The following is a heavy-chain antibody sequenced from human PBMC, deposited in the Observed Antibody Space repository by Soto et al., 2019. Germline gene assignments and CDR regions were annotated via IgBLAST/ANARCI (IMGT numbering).Heavy chain of an antibody. CDR1: GYTFTSYG. Sequence: QVQLVQSGAKVKKPGASVKVSCKASGYTFTSYGISWVRQAPGQGLEWMGWISAYNGNTNYAQKLQGRVTMTTDTCTRTAYVELRSLRSDDAAVYYWAAVAGWSGGGYYYYGMDVWGQGTTGTVSS. J-gene: IGHJ6*02. CDR2: ISAYNGNT. V-gene: IGHV1-18*01. D-gene: IGHD6-19*01. CDR3: AAVAGWSGGGYYYYGMDV.